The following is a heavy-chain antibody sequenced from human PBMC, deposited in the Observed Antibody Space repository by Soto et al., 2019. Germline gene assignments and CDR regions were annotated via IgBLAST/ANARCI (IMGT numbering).Heavy chain of an antibody. D-gene: IGHD2-21*01. V-gene: IGHV3-74*01. Sequence: EVQLVESGGGLVQPGGSLRLSCAASGFTFSTYWMQWVRQAPGKGLVWVSGINSDGSTTSYADSVKGRFTISRDNAKNTLYLQINSLRAEDTAVYYCTRAGIPDYDYHYYGMDVWGQGTTVTVSS. CDR1: GFTFSTYW. CDR3: TRAGIPDYDYHYYGMDV. CDR2: INSDGSTT. J-gene: IGHJ6*02.